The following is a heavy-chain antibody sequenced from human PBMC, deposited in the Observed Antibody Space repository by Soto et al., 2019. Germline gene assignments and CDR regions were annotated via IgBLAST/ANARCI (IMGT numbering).Heavy chain of an antibody. D-gene: IGHD2-15*01. J-gene: IGHJ5*02. V-gene: IGHV1-18*01. CDR1: GYTFTSYG. CDR3: ARDRRIPQFNWFEP. Sequence: APVKVSRKASGYTFTSYGISWVRPGPGQGVEGMGWVSAYNGNKNYAQKPQGRVTMTTDTSTSTAYMELRSLRSDDTAVYYCARDRRIPQFNWFEPWGQGTLVTVSS. CDR2: VSAYNGNK.